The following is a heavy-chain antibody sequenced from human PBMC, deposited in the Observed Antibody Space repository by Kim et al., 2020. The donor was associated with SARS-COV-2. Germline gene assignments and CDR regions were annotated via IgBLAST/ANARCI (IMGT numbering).Heavy chain of an antibody. V-gene: IGHV3-11*01. D-gene: IGHD6-13*01. CDR3: ARDGIASGPD. Sequence: TIYYADSVKGRFTISRDNAKNSLYLQMNSLRAEDTAVYYCARDGIASGPDWGQGTLVTVSS. CDR2: TI. J-gene: IGHJ4*02.